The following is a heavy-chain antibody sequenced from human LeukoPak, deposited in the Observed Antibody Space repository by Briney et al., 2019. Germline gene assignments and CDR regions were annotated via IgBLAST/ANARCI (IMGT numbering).Heavy chain of an antibody. CDR1: GGSFSGYY. V-gene: IGHV4-34*01. CDR2: INHSGST. J-gene: IGHJ4*02. Sequence: SSETLSLTCAVYGGSFSGYYWSWIRQPPGKGLEWIGEINHSGSTNYNPSLKSRVTISVDTSKNQFSLKLSSVTAADTAVYYCARAWYCSGGSCYALKYWGQGTLVTVSS. CDR3: ARAWYCSGGSCYALKY. D-gene: IGHD2-15*01.